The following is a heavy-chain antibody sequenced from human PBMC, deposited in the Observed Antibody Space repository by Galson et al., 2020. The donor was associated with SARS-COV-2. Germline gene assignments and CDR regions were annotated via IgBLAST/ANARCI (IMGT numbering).Heavy chain of an antibody. J-gene: IGHJ5*02. CDR3: ARDATSSGWYNWFDP. CDR2: IYNTGST. Sequence: SETLSLTCIVSGGSIRSSNYYWSWIRQPPGKGLEWIGRIYNTGSTHYSPSLQSRVTIAVDTSKNQLSLILSSVTAADTAMYYCARDATSSGWYNWFDPWGQGALVTVSS. V-gene: IGHV4-39*07. CDR1: GGSIRSSNYY. D-gene: IGHD6-19*01.